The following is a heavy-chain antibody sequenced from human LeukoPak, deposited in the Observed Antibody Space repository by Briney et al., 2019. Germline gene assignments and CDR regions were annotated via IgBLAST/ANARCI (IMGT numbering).Heavy chain of an antibody. D-gene: IGHD6-6*01. V-gene: IGHV3-23*01. CDR2: ISGSGGRT. CDR1: GFTFSSYD. Sequence: PGGSLRLSCAASGFTFSSYDMSWVRQAPGKGLEWVSAISGSGGRTYYADSVKSRFTISRDNSKNTLYLQMNSLRAEDTAVYSCANAGGVAARALFDHWGQGTLVTVSS. J-gene: IGHJ4*02. CDR3: ANAGGVAARALFDH.